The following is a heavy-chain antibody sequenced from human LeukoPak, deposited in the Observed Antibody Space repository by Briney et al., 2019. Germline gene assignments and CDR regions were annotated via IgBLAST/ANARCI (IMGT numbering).Heavy chain of an antibody. J-gene: IGHJ4*02. CDR3: ARRTCGYSYDSLDY. D-gene: IGHD5-18*01. V-gene: IGHV4-39*01. CDR1: GGSISSSSYY. CDR2: IYYSGST. Sequence: SETLSLTCTVSGGSISSSSYYWGWIRQPPGKGLEWIGSIYYSGSTYYNPSLKSRVTISVDTSKNQFSLTLSSVTAADTAVYYCARRTCGYSYDSLDYWGQGTLVTVSS.